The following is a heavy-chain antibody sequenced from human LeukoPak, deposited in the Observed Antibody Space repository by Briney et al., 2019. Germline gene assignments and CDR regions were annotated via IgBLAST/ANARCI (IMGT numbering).Heavy chain of an antibody. V-gene: IGHV3-23*01. CDR1: GFTFSSYE. CDR2: ISGSGAGT. J-gene: IGHJ6*03. Sequence: GGSLRLSCAASGFTFSSYEMNWVRQAPGKGLEWVSAISGSGAGTYYADSVKGRFTISRDISKYTLYLQMNSLRAEDTAVYYCAREYCSSTSCPKPYYYYYYMDVWGKGTTVTVSS. D-gene: IGHD2-2*01. CDR3: AREYCSSTSCPKPYYYYYYMDV.